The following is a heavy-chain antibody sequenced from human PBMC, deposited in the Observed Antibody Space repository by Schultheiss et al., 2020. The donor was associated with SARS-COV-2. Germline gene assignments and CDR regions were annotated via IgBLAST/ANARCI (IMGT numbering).Heavy chain of an antibody. Sequence: WGSLRLSCAASGFTFSSYAMSWVRQAPGKGLEWVSAISGSGGSTYYADSVKGRFTISRDNAKNSLYLQMNSLRAEDTAVYYCARDPGYSGYDPGDYWGQGTLVTVSS. CDR1: GFTFSSYA. V-gene: IGHV3-23*01. CDR2: ISGSGGST. J-gene: IGHJ4*02. CDR3: ARDPGYSGYDPGDY. D-gene: IGHD5-12*01.